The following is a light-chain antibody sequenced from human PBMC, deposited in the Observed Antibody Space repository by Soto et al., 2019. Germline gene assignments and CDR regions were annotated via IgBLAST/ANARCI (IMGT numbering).Light chain of an antibody. CDR2: AND. CDR1: SSNIGAGFD. CDR3: QAYDNSLLAYV. V-gene: IGLV1-40*01. Sequence: QSVLTQPPSVSGAPGQRLTISCAGTSSNIGAGFDVHWYQQLPGTAPKLLIYANDDRPSGVPDRFSGSTSGTSASLAITCLQAEDAADYYCQAYDNSLLAYVFGGGTKVTV. J-gene: IGLJ2*01.